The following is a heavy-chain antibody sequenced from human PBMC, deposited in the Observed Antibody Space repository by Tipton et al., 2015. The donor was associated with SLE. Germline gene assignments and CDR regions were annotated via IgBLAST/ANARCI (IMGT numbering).Heavy chain of an antibody. CDR2: IIPIFGTA. Sequence: QVQLVQSGAEVKKPGASVKVSCKASGYTFTSYGISWVRQAPGQGLEWMGGIIPIFGTANYAQKFQGRVTITTDESTSTAYMELSSLRSEDTAVYSCAGGSSWSKGDAFDIWGQGTMVTVSS. CDR3: AGGSSWSKGDAFDI. D-gene: IGHD6-13*01. CDR1: GYTFTSYG. J-gene: IGHJ3*02. V-gene: IGHV1-69*01.